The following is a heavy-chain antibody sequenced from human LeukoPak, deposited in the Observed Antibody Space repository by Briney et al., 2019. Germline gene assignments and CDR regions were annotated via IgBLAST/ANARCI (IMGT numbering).Heavy chain of an antibody. J-gene: IGHJ6*03. CDR3: AREGCSSTSCFYYYYYYMDV. CDR1: GYTFTCYY. CDR2: INPNSGGT. V-gene: IGHV1-2*06. D-gene: IGHD2-2*01. Sequence: ASVKVSCKASGYTFTCYYMHWVRQAPGQGLEWMGRINPNSGGTNYAQKLQGRVTMTTDTSTSTAYMELRSLRSDDTAVYYCAREGCSSTSCFYYYYYYMDVWGKGTTVTVSS.